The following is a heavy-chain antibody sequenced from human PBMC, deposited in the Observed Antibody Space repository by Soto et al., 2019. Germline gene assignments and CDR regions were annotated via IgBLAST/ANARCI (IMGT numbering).Heavy chain of an antibody. D-gene: IGHD3-10*01. CDR2: ISGSGGAP. V-gene: IGHV3-23*01. J-gene: IGHJ2*01. CDR1: GFTFSSYA. CDR3: AKDLGPPVRSHYPYWYFDV. Sequence: EVQLLESGGGLVQPGGSLSLSCAASGFTFSSYAMSGVRQTPGKGLEWVAGISGSGGAPYYADAVKGRLTISRDNSNNTLYLQMNSLRAEDTAVYYCAKDLGPPVRSHYPYWYFDVWGRGTLVTVSS.